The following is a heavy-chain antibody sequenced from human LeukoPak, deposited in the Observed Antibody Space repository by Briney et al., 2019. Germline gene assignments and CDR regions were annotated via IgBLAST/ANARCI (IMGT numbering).Heavy chain of an antibody. CDR3: ARALGYYDSSGSYDAFDI. Sequence: PGGSLRPSCAASGFTVSSNYMSWVRQAPGKGLEWVAVISYDGSNKYYADSVKGRFTISRDNSKNTLYLQMNSLRAEDAAVYYCARALGYYDSSGSYDAFDIWGQGTMVTVSS. J-gene: IGHJ3*02. D-gene: IGHD3-22*01. CDR2: ISYDGSNK. CDR1: GFTVSSNY. V-gene: IGHV3-30-3*01.